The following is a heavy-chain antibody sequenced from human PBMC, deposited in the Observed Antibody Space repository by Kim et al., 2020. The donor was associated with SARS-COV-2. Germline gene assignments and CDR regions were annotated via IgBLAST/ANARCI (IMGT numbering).Heavy chain of an antibody. V-gene: IGHV3-9*01. Sequence: GGSLRLSCAASGFTFDDYAMHWVRQTPGKGLEWVSGISWNSGSIGYADSVKGRFTISRDNAKNSLYLQMNSLRAEDTALYYCAKDQDFDYWGQGTLVTVS. J-gene: IGHJ4*02. CDR3: AKDQDFDY. CDR2: ISWNSGSI. CDR1: GFTFDDYA.